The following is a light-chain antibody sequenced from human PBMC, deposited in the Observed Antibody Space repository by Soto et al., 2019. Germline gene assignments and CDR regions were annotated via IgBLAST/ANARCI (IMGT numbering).Light chain of an antibody. Sequence: DIQMTQSPSSLSASVGDRDTITCRASQSISSDLNWYQQKPGKAPKLLIYAASSLQSGVPSRFSGSGSRTDFTLTISSLQPEDFATYYCQQSYSTPHTFGQGTKLEIK. CDR2: AAS. J-gene: IGKJ2*01. CDR3: QQSYSTPHT. CDR1: QSISSD. V-gene: IGKV1-39*01.